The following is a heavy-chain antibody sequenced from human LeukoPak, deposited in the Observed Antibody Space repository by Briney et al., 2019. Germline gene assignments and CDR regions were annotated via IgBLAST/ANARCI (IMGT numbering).Heavy chain of an antibody. CDR2: INAGNGNT. CDR1: GYTFTSYA. V-gene: IGHV1-3*01. CDR3: ARDPQYYYDSSGYPAS. J-gene: IGHJ4*02. D-gene: IGHD3-22*01. Sequence: ASVKVSCKASGYTFTSYAMHWVRQAPGQRLEWMGWINAGNGNTKYSQKFQGRVTITRDTSASTACMELSSLRSEDTAVYYCARDPQYYYDSSGYPASWGQGTLVTVSS.